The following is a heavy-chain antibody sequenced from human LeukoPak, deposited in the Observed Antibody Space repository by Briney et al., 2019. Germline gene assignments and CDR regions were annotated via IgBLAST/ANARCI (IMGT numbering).Heavy chain of an antibody. CDR2: IYHSGST. Sequence: SGTLSLTCAVSGGSISSSNWWSWVRQPPGKELEWIGEIYHSGSTNYNPSLKSRVTISVDKSKNQFSLKLSSVTAADTAVYYCARDTYSSGWYVADYFDYWGQGTLVTVSS. J-gene: IGHJ4*02. CDR1: GGSISSSNW. V-gene: IGHV4-4*02. D-gene: IGHD6-19*01. CDR3: ARDTYSSGWYVADYFDY.